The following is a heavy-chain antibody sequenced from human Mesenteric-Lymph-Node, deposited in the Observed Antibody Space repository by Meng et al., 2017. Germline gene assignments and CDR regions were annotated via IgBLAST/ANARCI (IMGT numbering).Heavy chain of an antibody. CDR2: IYYSGSS. Sequence: QLQSPPAGRGLGKASESLFLPCPVPGGSISSNASYWEWVRPPPGKGLEWSGYIYYSGSSYYNPSPKSRVPITVDTSKHQFSLKLSSVTAADTAVYYCARGTTTYFDYWGQGTLVTVSS. D-gene: IGHD4-17*01. CDR1: GGSISSNASY. J-gene: IGHJ4*02. CDR3: ARGTTTYFDY. V-gene: IGHV4-30-4*01.